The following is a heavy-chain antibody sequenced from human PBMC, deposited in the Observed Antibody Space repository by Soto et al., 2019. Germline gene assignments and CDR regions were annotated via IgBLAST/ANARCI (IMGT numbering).Heavy chain of an antibody. J-gene: IGHJ6*02. CDR3: ARDWQQLVNAYYGMDV. CDR1: GFTFSDYY. D-gene: IGHD6-13*01. CDR2: ISSSGSTI. V-gene: IGHV3-11*01. Sequence: QVQLVESGGGLVKPGGSLRLSCAASGFTFSDYYMSWIRQAPGKGLEWVSYISSSGSTIYYADSVKGRFTISRDNAKNSLYLQMNSLRAEDTAVYFCARDWQQLVNAYYGMDVWGQGTTVTVSS.